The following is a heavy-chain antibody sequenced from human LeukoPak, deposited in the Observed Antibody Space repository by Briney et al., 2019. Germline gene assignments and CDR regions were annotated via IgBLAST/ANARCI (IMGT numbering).Heavy chain of an antibody. CDR2: TNWDGGRT. D-gene: IGHD3-10*02. CDR3: AELGITMIGGV. Sequence: GGSLRLSCAASGFTFDDYAMSWVRHTPGKGLEWVSGTNWDGGRTGYADSVKGRFTISRDNAKNSLYLQMNSLRAEDTAVYYCAELGITMIGGVWGKGTTVTISS. V-gene: IGHV3-20*04. J-gene: IGHJ6*04. CDR1: GFTFDDYA.